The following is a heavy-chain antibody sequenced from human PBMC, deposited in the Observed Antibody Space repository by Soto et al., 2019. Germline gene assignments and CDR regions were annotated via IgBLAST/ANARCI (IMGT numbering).Heavy chain of an antibody. CDR3: AKDSQDTVTTEEGDFDP. CDR1: GFTFSSYA. V-gene: IGHV3-23*01. D-gene: IGHD4-17*01. CDR2: LSGSGGST. Sequence: GGSLSLSCAASGFTFSSYAMSGVRQAPGQGLEWVSALSGSGGSTYYADAVKGRFTISRDNSKNTLYLQMNSLRAEDTAVYYCAKDSQDTVTTEEGDFDPWRQGTLVTVPS. J-gene: IGHJ5*02.